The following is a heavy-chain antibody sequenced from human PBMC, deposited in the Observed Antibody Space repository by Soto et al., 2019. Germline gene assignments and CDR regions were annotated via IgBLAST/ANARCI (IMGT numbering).Heavy chain of an antibody. D-gene: IGHD3-16*01. CDR1: GGTFSSYA. Sequence: SVKVSCKASGGTFSSYAISWVRQAPGQGLEWMGGIIPIFGTANYAQKFQGRVTITADESTSTAYMELSSLRSEDTAVYYCASITSSIVGELSWGQGTRVTVSS. V-gene: IGHV1-69*13. J-gene: IGHJ4*02. CDR2: IIPIFGTA. CDR3: ASITSSIVGELS.